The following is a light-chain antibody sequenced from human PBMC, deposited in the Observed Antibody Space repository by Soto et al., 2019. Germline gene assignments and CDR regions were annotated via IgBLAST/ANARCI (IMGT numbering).Light chain of an antibody. CDR3: QQYNRYST. CDR1: QSISSW. V-gene: IGKV1-5*01. CDR2: XAS. Sequence: DIQMTQSPSTLSASVGDRVTITCRASQSISSWLAWYXXKXXXAXXLXIXXASSLESGVPSRFSGSGSGTEFTLTISSLQPDDFATYYCQQYNRYSTFGQGTRLEI. J-gene: IGKJ5*01.